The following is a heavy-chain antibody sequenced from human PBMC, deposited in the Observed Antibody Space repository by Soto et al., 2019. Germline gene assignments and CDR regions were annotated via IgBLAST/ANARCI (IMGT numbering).Heavy chain of an antibody. CDR3: AGEKGSGSDRDY. Sequence: QVQLVQSGAEVKKPGASVKVSCKASGYTFTSYDINWVRQATGQGLEWMGWMNPNSGNTGYAQKFQGRVTMTRNTAISTAYMDLSSLISEDTAGYHWAGEKGSGSDRDYWGKGTVVTVSA. CDR2: MNPNSGNT. J-gene: IGHJ4*02. D-gene: IGHD1-26*01. V-gene: IGHV1-8*01. CDR1: GYTFTSYD.